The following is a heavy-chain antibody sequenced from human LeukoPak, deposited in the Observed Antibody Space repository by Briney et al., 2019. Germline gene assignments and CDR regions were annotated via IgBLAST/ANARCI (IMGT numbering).Heavy chain of an antibody. CDR1: GYTLTELS. V-gene: IGHV1-24*01. CDR2: FDPEDGET. CDR3: ATACYGSIADY. J-gene: IGHJ4*02. D-gene: IGHD3-10*01. Sequence: ASVKASCKVSGYTLTELSMHWVRQAHGKGLEWMGGFDPEDGETIYAQKFQGRVTMTADTPTDRAYMELSTLRSEDTAVYYCATACYGSIADYWGQGTLVTVSS.